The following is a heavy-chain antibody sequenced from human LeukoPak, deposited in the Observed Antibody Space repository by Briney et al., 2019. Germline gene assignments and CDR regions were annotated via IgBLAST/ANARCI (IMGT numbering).Heavy chain of an antibody. J-gene: IGHJ5*02. CDR1: GGTVSSYA. CDR2: IIPIFGTA. CDR3: ARGLCSSGCPAWFDP. V-gene: IGHV1-69*13. D-gene: IGHD6-19*01. Sequence: SVKVSCKASGGTVSSYAISWARQAPGQGLEWMGGIIPIFGTANYAQKFQGRVTITADESTSTAYMELSSLRSEDTAVYYCARGLCSSGCPAWFDPWGQGTLVTVSS.